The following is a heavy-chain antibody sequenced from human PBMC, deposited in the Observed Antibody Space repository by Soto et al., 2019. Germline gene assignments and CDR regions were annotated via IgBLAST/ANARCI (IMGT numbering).Heavy chain of an antibody. V-gene: IGHV4-31*03. J-gene: IGHJ4*02. CDR1: GGSISSGGYY. CDR3: ARVNCSGGSCTPPDY. Sequence: PSETLSLTCTVSGGSISSGGYYWSWIRQHPGKGLEWIGYIYYSGSTYYNPSLKSRVTISVDTSKNQFSLKLSSVTAADTAVYYFARVNCSGGSCTPPDYWGQGTLVTVSS. CDR2: IYYSGST. D-gene: IGHD2-15*01.